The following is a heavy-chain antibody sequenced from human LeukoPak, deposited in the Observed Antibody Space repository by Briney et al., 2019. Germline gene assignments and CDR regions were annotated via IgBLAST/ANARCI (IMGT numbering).Heavy chain of an antibody. D-gene: IGHD3-16*02. Sequence: GGSLRLSCAASGFTFRSYGMHWVRQAPGKGLEWVAVISYDGSNKYYADSVKGRFAISRDNSKNTLYLQMNSLRAEDTAVYYCARDYYDYVWGSYRLYYWGQGTLVTVSS. CDR3: ARDYYDYVWGSYRLYY. J-gene: IGHJ4*02. V-gene: IGHV3-30*03. CDR1: GFTFRSYG. CDR2: ISYDGSNK.